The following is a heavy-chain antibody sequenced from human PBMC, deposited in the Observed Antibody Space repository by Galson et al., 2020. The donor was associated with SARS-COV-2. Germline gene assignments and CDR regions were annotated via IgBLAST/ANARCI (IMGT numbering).Heavy chain of an antibody. CDR1: GFTFSSYG. CDR2: ISYDGSNK. J-gene: IGHJ3*02. D-gene: IGHD1-26*01. CDR3: ATGGGSYRAAFDI. V-gene: IGHV3-30*03. Sequence: GGSLRLSCAASGFTFSSYGMHWVRQAPGKGLEWVAVISYDGSNKYYEDSVKGRFTISRDNSKNTLYLQMNSLRAEDTAVYYCATGGGSYRAAFDIWGQGTMVTVSS.